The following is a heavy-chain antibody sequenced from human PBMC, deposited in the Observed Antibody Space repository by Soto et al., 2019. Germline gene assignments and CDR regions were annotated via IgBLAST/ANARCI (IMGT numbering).Heavy chain of an antibody. V-gene: IGHV1-18*04. J-gene: IGHJ4*02. CDR1: GYTFTSYG. Sequence: QVQLVQSGAEVKKPGASVKVSCKASGYTFTSYGISWVRQAPGQGLEWMGWISAYNGNTNYAQKLQVRVTMTTDTSTSTAYMELRSLRSDDTAVYYCAVNGYSGYDYGRPDYWGQGTLFTGSS. D-gene: IGHD5-12*01. CDR2: ISAYNGNT. CDR3: AVNGYSGYDYGRPDY.